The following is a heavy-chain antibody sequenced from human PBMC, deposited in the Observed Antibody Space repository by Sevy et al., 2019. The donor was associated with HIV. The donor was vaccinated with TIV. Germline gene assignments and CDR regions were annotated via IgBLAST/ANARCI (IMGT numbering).Heavy chain of an antibody. CDR2: ISGGADTT. D-gene: IGHD1-26*01. Sequence: GGSLRLSCAASGFTFDNYAMSWVRQAPEKGLEWVSTISGGADTTYYADSVKGRFIISSDSSKDTLYLQMKSLRVEDTAVYYWARVGGWEVTSLDNWFDPWGQGTLVTVSS. CDR1: GFTFDNYA. V-gene: IGHV3-23*01. J-gene: IGHJ5*02. CDR3: ARVGGWEVTSLDNWFDP.